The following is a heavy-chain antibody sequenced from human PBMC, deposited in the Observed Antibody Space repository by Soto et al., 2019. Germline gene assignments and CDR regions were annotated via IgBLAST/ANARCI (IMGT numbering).Heavy chain of an antibody. CDR1: GFTFSSYA. CDR3: ASTKLPNGLRLGELSLYLHD. J-gene: IGHJ4*02. D-gene: IGHD3-16*02. Sequence: QVQLVESGGGVVQPGRSLRLSCAASGFTFSSYAMHWVRQAPGKGLEWVAVISYDGSNKYYADSVKGRFTISRDNSKNTLYLQMNSLRAEETAVYYCASTKLPNGLRLGELSLYLHDWGQGTLVTVSS. V-gene: IGHV3-30-3*01. CDR2: ISYDGSNK.